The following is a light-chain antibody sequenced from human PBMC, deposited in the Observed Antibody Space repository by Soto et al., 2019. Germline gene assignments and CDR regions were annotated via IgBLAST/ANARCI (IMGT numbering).Light chain of an antibody. V-gene: IGLV2-14*01. Sequence: QSALTQPASVSGSPGQSITISCTGTSSDVGGYNYVSWYQQHPGKAPKLMIYDVSNRPSGVSNRFSGSKSGNTASLSISGLQAEDEADYSCSSYTGSSTLVFGTGTKVTGL. CDR2: DVS. CDR3: SSYTGSSTLV. CDR1: SSDVGGYNY. J-gene: IGLJ1*01.